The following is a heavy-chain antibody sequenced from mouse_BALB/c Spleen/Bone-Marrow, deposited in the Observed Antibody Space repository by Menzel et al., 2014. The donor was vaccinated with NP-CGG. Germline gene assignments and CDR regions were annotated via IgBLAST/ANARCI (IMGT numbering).Heavy chain of an antibody. J-gene: IGHJ3*01. Sequence: QVQLQQSGAELARPGASVKMSCKASGYTFDYYTVQWVKQWPVQGLEWIGYINPSSGYTNYNQKFKDKATLTADKSSSTAYMQLSSLTSEDSAVYYCAREVYGSWFAYWGQGTLVTVSA. CDR2: INPSSGYT. CDR3: AREVYGSWFAY. V-gene: IGHV1-4*01. D-gene: IGHD2-2*01. CDR1: GYTFDYYT.